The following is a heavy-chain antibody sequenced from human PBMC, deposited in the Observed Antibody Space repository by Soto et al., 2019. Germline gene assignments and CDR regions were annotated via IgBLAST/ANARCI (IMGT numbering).Heavy chain of an antibody. CDR2: IGTAGDT. D-gene: IGHD2-2*01. J-gene: IGHJ6*02. Sequence: EVQLVESGGGLVQPGGSLRLSCAASGFTFSSYDMHWVRQATGKGLECVSAIGTAGDTYYPVSVKGRFTISRENAKNSLYLQMNSLRAEDTAVYYCARDHGCSSTSCYYGMDVWGQGTTVTVSS. CDR1: GFTFSSYD. CDR3: ARDHGCSSTSCYYGMDV. V-gene: IGHV3-13*04.